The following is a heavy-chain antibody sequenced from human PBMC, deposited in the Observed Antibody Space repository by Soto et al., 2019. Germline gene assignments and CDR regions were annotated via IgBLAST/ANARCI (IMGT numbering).Heavy chain of an antibody. D-gene: IGHD6-13*01. CDR1: GFTFDDYA. CDR3: VKDESINWYSGHFRH. CDR2: INWNSGSI. V-gene: IGHV3-9*01. Sequence: GGSLRLSFAASGFTFDDYAIHWVRQVPGKGLEWVSGINWNSGSIGYADSVKGRFAISRDNAKNSLHLQMNSLRAEDTAFYYCVKDESINWYSGHFRHWGQGTLVTVCS. J-gene: IGHJ1*01.